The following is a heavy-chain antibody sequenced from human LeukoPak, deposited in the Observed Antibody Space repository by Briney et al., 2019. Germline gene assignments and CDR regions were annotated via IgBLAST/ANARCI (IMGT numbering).Heavy chain of an antibody. V-gene: IGHV3-23*01. CDR1: GFTFGSYA. CDR2: IGDSDRST. J-gene: IGHJ4*02. D-gene: IGHD3-22*01. Sequence: GGSLRLSCAASGFTFGSYAMTWVRQAPGKGLEWVSSIGDSDRSTYYADSVKGRFIISRDNSKNTLYLQMNSLRAEDTAVYYCVRDDDRPDNGLDYWGQGTLVTVSS. CDR3: VRDDDRPDNGLDY.